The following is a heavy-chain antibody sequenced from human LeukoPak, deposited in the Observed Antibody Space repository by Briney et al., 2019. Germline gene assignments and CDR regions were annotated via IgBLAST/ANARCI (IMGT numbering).Heavy chain of an antibody. V-gene: IGHV4-38-2*02. D-gene: IGHD5-12*01. J-gene: IGHJ4*02. CDR3: ARDLPESGFYDDTGYSAPCDY. CDR1: GYSITTGYY. Sequence: PSETLSLTCTVSGYSITTGYYWAWVRQSPGRGLEWIGSIYASGSKYYNPSLKSRVTISVDTSKNQFSLELTSVTAADTAVYYCARDLPESGFYDDTGYSAPCDYWGQGTLVTVSS. CDR2: IYASGSK.